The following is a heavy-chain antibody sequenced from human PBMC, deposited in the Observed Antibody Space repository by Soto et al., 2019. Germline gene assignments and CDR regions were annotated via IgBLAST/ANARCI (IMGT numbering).Heavy chain of an antibody. J-gene: IGHJ6*02. V-gene: IGHV4-34*01. Sequence: SETLSLTCAVSGGSFSGYYWSWICQPPGKGLEWIGEINHSGSTNYNPSLKSRVTISVDTSKNQFSLKLSSVTAADTAVYYCARGAGVTFCGGGLSYHCGMDCPGQATTV. CDR2: INHSGST. CDR1: GGSFSGYY. CDR3: ARGAGVTFCGGGLSYHCGMDC. D-gene: IGHD2-21*01.